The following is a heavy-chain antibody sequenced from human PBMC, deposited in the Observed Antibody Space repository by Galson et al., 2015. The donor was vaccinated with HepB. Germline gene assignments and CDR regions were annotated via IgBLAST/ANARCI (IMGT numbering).Heavy chain of an antibody. Sequence: SLRLSCAASGFTFDDYTMHWVRQAPGKGLVWVSRINSDGSSTSYADSVKGRFTISRDNAKNTLYLQMNSLRAEDTAVYYCARAYYYDSSGYYYGGLVAYWGQGTLVTVSS. CDR2: INSDGSST. V-gene: IGHV3-74*01. CDR3: ARAYYYDSSGYYYGGLVAY. J-gene: IGHJ4*02. D-gene: IGHD3-22*01. CDR1: GFTFDDYT.